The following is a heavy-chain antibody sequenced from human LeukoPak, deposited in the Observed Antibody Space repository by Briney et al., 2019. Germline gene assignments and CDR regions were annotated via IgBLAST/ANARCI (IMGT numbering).Heavy chain of an antibody. CDR3: ARDFGSGWYNY. J-gene: IGHJ4*02. V-gene: IGHV3-53*01. CDR2: IYSGGST. D-gene: IGHD6-19*01. CDR1: GFTVSSNH. Sequence: PGGSLRLSCAASGFTVSSNHMSWVRQAPGKGLEWVSVIYSGGSTYYADSVKGRFTISRDNSKNTLYLQMNSLRAEDTAVYYCARDFGSGWYNYWGQGTLVTVSS.